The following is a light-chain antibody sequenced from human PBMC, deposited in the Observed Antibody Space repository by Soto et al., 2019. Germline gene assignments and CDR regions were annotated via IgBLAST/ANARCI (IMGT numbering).Light chain of an antibody. V-gene: IGKV3D-15*01. J-gene: IGKJ1*01. CDR1: ESVGIN. CDR3: QQYNEWPPWT. Sequence: EVVVTQSPATLSLSPGEGASLSCRASESVGINLAWYQQKPGQAPRLLIYAASTRVTRIPVRFSGSGSATEFTLTISSLQSEDCAVYYCQQYNEWPPWTVGQGTKVEI. CDR2: AAS.